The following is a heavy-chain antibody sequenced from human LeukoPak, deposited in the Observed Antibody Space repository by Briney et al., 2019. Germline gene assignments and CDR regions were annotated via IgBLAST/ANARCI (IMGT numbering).Heavy chain of an antibody. V-gene: IGHV3-30*02. J-gene: IGHJ4*02. CDR2: IRYDGSNK. Sequence: GGSLRLSCAASGFTFSSYGMHWVRQAPGKGLEWVAFIRYDGSNKYYADSVKGRFTISRDNAKNSLYLQMNSLRAEDTALYYCAKGHSSSWYGGDYWGQGTLVTVSS. CDR1: GFTFSSYG. CDR3: AKGHSSSWYGGDY. D-gene: IGHD6-13*01.